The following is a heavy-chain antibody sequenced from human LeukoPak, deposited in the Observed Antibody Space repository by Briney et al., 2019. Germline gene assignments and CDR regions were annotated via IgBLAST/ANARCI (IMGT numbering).Heavy chain of an antibody. D-gene: IGHD3-10*01. Sequence: GGSLRLSCAASGFTFSSNAMSWVRQAPGKGREWVSAIRGSGGSTSHADSVKGRFTISRDNSKNTLYLQMNSLRAEDTAVYYCANPIRGWLRVYWGQGTLVTVSS. J-gene: IGHJ4*02. CDR1: GFTFSSNA. CDR2: IRGSGGST. CDR3: ANPIRGWLRVY. V-gene: IGHV3-23*01.